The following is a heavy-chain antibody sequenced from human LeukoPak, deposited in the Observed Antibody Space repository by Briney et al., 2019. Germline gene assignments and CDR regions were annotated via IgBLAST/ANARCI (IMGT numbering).Heavy chain of an antibody. CDR2: ISSSGSTI. V-gene: IGHV3-48*03. D-gene: IGHD6-13*01. CDR3: ASVEYSSSNHAFDI. Sequence: GGSLRLSCAASGFTFSSYEMNWVRQAPGKGLEWVSYISSSGSTIYYADSVKGRFTISRDNAKNSLYLQMNSLRAEETAVYYCASVEYSSSNHAFDIWGQGTMVTVSS. CDR1: GFTFSSYE. J-gene: IGHJ3*02.